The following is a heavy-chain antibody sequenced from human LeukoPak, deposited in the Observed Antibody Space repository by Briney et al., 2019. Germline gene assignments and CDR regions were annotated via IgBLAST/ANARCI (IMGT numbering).Heavy chain of an antibody. D-gene: IGHD1/OR15-1a*01. V-gene: IGHV1-24*01. J-gene: IGHJ3*02. CDR2: FDPGEDEL. Sequence: ASVKVSCKVLGFSLSALCLHWVRQSPGKGLEGMGGFDPGEDELVYAQMLRGRVTVTEYSSTNSGYLEVTGLTADDPAVYYCTAGETYFFGPEHDSAFDGFDMWGQGTLVTVSP. CDR3: TAGETYFFGPEHDSAFDGFDM. CDR1: GFSLSALC.